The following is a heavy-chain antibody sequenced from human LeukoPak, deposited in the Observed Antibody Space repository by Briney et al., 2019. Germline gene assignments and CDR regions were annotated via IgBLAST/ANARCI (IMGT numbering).Heavy chain of an antibody. J-gene: IGHJ5*02. CDR1: GYTFTSYY. CDR2: INPNSGGT. CDR3: ARVGGSYQGDWFDP. V-gene: IGHV1-2*02. Sequence: ASVKVSCKASGYTFTSYYMHWVRQAPGRGLEWMGWINPNSGGTNYAQKFQGRVTMTRDTSISTAYMELSSLRSDDRAVYYCARVGGSYQGDWFDPWGQGTLVTVSS. D-gene: IGHD1-26*01.